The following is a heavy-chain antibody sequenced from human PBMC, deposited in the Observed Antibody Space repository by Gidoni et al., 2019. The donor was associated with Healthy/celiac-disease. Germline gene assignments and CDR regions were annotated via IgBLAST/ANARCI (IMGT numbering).Heavy chain of an antibody. J-gene: IGHJ1*01. CDR3: ARGGGSYFPEYFQH. CDR1: GFTFSSHD. V-gene: IGHV3-13*01. CDR2: IGTAGNT. Sequence: EVQLVESGGGLVQPGGSLRLSCAAPGFTFSSHDMHWVRQATGKGPGWVSAIGTAGNTYYPGSVKGRFTISRENAKNSFYLQMNSRRAEDTAVYYCARGGGSYFPEYFQHWGQGTLVTVSS. D-gene: IGHD1-26*01.